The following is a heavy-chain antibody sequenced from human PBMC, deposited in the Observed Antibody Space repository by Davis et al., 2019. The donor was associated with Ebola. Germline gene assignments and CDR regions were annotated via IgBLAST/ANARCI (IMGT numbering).Heavy chain of an antibody. J-gene: IGHJ6*02. CDR1: GFTFSSYS. V-gene: IGHV3-21*01. Sequence: GESLKLSCAASGFTFSSYSMNWVRQAPGKGLEWVSSISSSSSYIYYADSVKGRFTISRDNSKNTLYLQMNSLRAEDTAVYYCASGRYYYYGMDVWGQGTTVTVSS. CDR2: ISSSSSYI. CDR3: ASGRYYYYGMDV. D-gene: IGHD3-10*01.